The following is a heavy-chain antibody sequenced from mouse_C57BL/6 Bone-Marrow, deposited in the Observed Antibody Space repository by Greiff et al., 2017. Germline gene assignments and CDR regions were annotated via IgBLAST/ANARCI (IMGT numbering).Heavy chain of an antibody. J-gene: IGHJ4*01. Sequence: EVQLQQSGPELVKPGASVKISCKASGYTFTDYYMNWVKQSHGKSLEWIGDINPNNGGTSYNQKFKGKATLTVDKSSSTAYMELRSLTSEDSAVYYCARYEGPGAMDYWGQGTSVTVSS. CDR2: INPNNGGT. CDR3: ARYEGPGAMDY. V-gene: IGHV1-26*01. CDR1: GYTFTDYY. D-gene: IGHD2-12*01.